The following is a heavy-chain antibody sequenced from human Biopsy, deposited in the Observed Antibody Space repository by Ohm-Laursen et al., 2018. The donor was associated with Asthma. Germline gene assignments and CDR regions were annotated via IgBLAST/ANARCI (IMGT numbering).Heavy chain of an antibody. Sequence: SLRLSCAASGFTFGDYWMSWIRQAPGKGLEWVALIWYDGNQKVYADSVKGRFTISRDNSKNTVYLQMNSLSAEDTAVYFCARVRFCSSTNCFNYFDSWGQGTLVTVSS. CDR1: GFTFGDYW. D-gene: IGHD2-2*01. J-gene: IGHJ4*02. CDR3: ARVRFCSSTNCFNYFDS. V-gene: IGHV3-33*08. CDR2: IWYDGNQK.